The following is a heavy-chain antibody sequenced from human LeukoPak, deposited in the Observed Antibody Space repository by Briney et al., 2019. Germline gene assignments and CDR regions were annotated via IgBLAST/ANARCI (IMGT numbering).Heavy chain of an antibody. CDR1: GGSFSGYY. V-gene: IGHV4-34*01. Sequence: KPSETLSLTCAVYGGSFSGYYWSWIRQPPGKGLEWIGEINHSGSTNYNPSLKSRVTISVDTSKNQFSLKLSSVTAADTAVYYCAAMVQGVIKLGYYYYYMDVWGKGTTVTVSS. CDR3: AAMVQGVIKLGYYYYYMDV. D-gene: IGHD3-10*01. J-gene: IGHJ6*03. CDR2: INHSGST.